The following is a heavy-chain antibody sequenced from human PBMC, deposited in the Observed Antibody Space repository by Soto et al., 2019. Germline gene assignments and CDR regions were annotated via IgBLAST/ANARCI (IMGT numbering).Heavy chain of an antibody. CDR1: GFTFTSSA. CDR2: IVVGSGNT. CDR3: AVGYCTNGVCYTAGLHYYYYYGMDV. D-gene: IGHD2-8*01. V-gene: IGHV1-58*01. Sequence: SVKVSCKASGFTFTSSAVQWVRQARGQRLEWIGWIVVGSGNTNYAQKFQERVTITRDMSTSTAYMELSSLRSEDTAVYYCAVGYCTNGVCYTAGLHYYYYYGMDVWGQGTTVTVSS. J-gene: IGHJ6*02.